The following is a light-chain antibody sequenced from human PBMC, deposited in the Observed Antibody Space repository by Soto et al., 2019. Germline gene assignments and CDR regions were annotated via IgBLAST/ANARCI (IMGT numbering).Light chain of an antibody. CDR2: AAT. Sequence: DIQMPQSPSSLSASVGDTVSITCRAGQTFNNYLNWYQHKPGKVPKLLIYAATALQSGVPSRFSASASGTDFSLTIINVQPEDCGTYYCQQRYTGQQTFGQGTKLEI. CDR3: QQRYTGQQT. J-gene: IGKJ2*01. CDR1: QTFNNY. V-gene: IGKV1-39*01.